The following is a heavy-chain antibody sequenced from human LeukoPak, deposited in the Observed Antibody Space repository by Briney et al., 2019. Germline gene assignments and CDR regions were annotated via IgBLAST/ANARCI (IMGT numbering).Heavy chain of an antibody. V-gene: IGHV3-48*01. CDR1: GFTFSSHS. CDR3: ARNFGFSGYDLDC. CDR2: NSTWSTTI. D-gene: IGHD5-12*01. Sequence: PGGSLILSSAASGFTFSSHSKNWVRQAPGKGLEWVSYNSTWSTTIHYADSVKGRFSISRDNAKNSLYLQMNSLRAEDTAVYYCARNFGFSGYDLDCWGQGSLVIVSS. J-gene: IGHJ4*02.